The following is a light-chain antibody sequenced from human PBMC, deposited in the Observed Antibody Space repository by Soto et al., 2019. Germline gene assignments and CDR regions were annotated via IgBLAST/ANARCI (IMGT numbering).Light chain of an antibody. Sequence: FIQSVRNLGMSPGGTDLCCCRASQSVSSTSLAWYQQKPGQTPRLVIYGASSRATGIPHRFSGSGSRTEFTLALRSRESCGFAVPFYEQSHTSVGTLGLGTKVDIK. CDR3: EQSHTSVGT. CDR1: QSVSSTS. J-gene: IGKJ1*01. CDR2: GAS. V-gene: IGKV3-20*01.